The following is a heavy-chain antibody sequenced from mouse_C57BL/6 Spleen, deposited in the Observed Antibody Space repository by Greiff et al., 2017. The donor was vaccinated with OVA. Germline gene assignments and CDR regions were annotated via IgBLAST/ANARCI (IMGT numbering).Heavy chain of an antibody. J-gene: IGHJ4*01. CDR2: INYDGSST. V-gene: IGHV5-16*01. CDR3: AREGAGLYYYAMDY. Sequence: EVKLVESEGGLVQPGSSMKLSCTASGFTFSDYYMAWVRQVPEKGLEWVANINYDGSSTYYLDSLKSRFIISRDNAKNILYLQMSSLKSEDTATYYCAREGAGLYYYAMDYWGQGTSVTVSS. CDR1: GFTFSDYY.